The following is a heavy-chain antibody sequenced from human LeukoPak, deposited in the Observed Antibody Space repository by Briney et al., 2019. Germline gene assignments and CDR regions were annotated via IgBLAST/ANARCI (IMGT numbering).Heavy chain of an antibody. Sequence: SETLSLTRTVSGGSISSSSYYWGWIRQPPGKGLEWIGSIYYSGSTYYNPSLKSRVTISVDTSKNQFSLKLSSVTAADTAVYYCARLVDSGYYFDYWGQGTLVTVSS. CDR3: ARLVDSGYYFDY. CDR1: GGSISSSSYY. D-gene: IGHD3-10*01. J-gene: IGHJ4*02. V-gene: IGHV4-39*01. CDR2: IYYSGST.